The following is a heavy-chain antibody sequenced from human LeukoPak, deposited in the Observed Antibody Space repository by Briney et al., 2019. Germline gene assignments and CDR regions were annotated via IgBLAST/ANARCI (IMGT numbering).Heavy chain of an antibody. D-gene: IGHD3-10*01. CDR3: ARDLSTVVRAEYFQH. V-gene: IGHV3-21*01. Sequence: PGGSLRLSCAASGFTFSSYSMNWVRQAPGKGLEWVSSISSSSSYIYYADSVKGRFTISRDNAKNSLYLQMNSLRAEDTAVYYCARDLSTVVRAEYFQHWGQGTLVTVSS. CDR2: ISSSSSYI. J-gene: IGHJ1*01. CDR1: GFTFSSYS.